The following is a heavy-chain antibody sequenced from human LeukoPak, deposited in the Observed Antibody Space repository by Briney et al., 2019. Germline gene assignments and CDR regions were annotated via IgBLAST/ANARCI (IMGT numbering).Heavy chain of an antibody. J-gene: IGHJ4*02. CDR1: GFTFNNYA. CDR2: IKQDGSDK. CDR3: ARVEGTAMAYYFDY. V-gene: IGHV3-7*01. Sequence: GGSLRLSCGASGFTFNNYAMNWVRQAPGKGLEWVANIKQDGSDKYYVDSVKGRFTISRDNAKNSLYLQMNSLRVGDTAVYYCARVEGTAMAYYFDYWGQGILVTVSS. D-gene: IGHD5-18*01.